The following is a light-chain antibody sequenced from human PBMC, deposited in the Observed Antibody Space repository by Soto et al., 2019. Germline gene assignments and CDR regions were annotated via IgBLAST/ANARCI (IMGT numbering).Light chain of an antibody. V-gene: IGKV3-15*01. CDR3: QQYNNWPFPSWT. Sequence: EIVMTQSPATLSVSPGERATLSCRASQSVSSNLAWYQQKPGQAPRLLIYGASTRATGIPARFSGSGSGTEFPLTLSSLQSEDFAVYYCQQYNNWPFPSWTFGQGTKVEIK. J-gene: IGKJ1*01. CDR1: QSVSSN. CDR2: GAS.